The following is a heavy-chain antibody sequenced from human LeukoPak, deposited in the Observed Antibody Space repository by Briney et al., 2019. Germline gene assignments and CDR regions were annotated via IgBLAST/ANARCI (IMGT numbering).Heavy chain of an antibody. CDR2: IKRKTDGGTT. Sequence: GGSLRLSCAASGFSFTDAWMSWVRQAPGKGLEWVGRIKRKTDGGTTDYAAPVKGRFAISRDDSTNTLFLQMHSLKMEDTAVYYCTASTTWYAQYYYAMDVWGQGTTVTVSS. CDR1: GFSFTDAW. J-gene: IGHJ6*02. D-gene: IGHD6-13*01. CDR3: TASTTWYAQYYYAMDV. V-gene: IGHV3-15*01.